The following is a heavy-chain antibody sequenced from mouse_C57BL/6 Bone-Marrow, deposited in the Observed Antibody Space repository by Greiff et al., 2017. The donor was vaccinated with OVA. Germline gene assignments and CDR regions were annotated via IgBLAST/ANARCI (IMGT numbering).Heavy chain of an antibody. CDR3: ARGRTTVVATGAMDY. J-gene: IGHJ4*01. CDR1: GYAFRSSW. V-gene: IGHV1-82*01. Sequence: QVQLQQSGPELVKPGASVTISCKASGYAFRSSWMNWVKQRHGKGLEWIGRIYPGDGDTKYNGKFKGKATLTADKSYSTAYMQLSSLTSEDSAVCVCARGRTTVVATGAMDYWGQGTSVTVSS. D-gene: IGHD1-1*01. CDR2: IYPGDGDT.